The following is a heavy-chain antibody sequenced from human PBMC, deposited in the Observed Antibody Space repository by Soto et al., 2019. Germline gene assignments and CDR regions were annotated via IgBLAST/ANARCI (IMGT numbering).Heavy chain of an antibody. CDR3: AKDRGGFANGWEYFDF. Sequence: DVQLVESGGGFVQPGGSLRVSCAASGFTFSSYTMGWVRQAPGKGLEWVSSVSGRGANTYYADSVKGRFTISRDNSKNTLYLQMNNLGGEDTAVSYRAKDRGGFANGWEYFDFWGQGTLVIVSS. V-gene: IGHV3-23*04. CDR2: VSGRGANT. J-gene: IGHJ4*02. CDR1: GFTFSSYT. D-gene: IGHD6-19*01.